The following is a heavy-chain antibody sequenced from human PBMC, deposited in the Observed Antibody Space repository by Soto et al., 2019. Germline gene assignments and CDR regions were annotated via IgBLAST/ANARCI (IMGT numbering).Heavy chain of an antibody. CDR1: GGSMSSSNW. CDR3: VFPATTDFDT. CDR2: IYHSGTT. D-gene: IGHD2-2*01. J-gene: IGHJ1*01. Sequence: SETVSLTCVVSGGSMSSSNWWSWVRQPPGKGLEWIGEIYHSGTTNYSPSLKSRVIISADMSKNHFSLTLTSVTAADTAVYYFVFPATTDFDTRGQGTPVPVSA. V-gene: IGHV4-4*02.